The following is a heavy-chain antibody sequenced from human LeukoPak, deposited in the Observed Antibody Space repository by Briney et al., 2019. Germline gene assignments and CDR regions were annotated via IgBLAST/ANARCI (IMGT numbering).Heavy chain of an antibody. CDR3: AEPRPYPWGGDCGGVFDP. CDR2: IYYSGSN. V-gene: IGHV4-59*01. D-gene: IGHD2-21*02. CDR1: GVSMSSYY. J-gene: IGHJ3*01. Sequence: SETLSLTCTVSGVSMSSYYWSWIRQPPGKGLEWIGYIYYSGSNKYNPSLKSRVAISIDTSKNQFSLKLNSVTTADTAVYYCAEPRPYPWGGDCGGVFDPWAQGTRVPVFS.